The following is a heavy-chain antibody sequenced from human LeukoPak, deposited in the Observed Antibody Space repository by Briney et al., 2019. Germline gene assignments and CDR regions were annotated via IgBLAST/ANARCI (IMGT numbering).Heavy chain of an antibody. CDR3: AKDRNRWLGKIGDY. Sequence: GGSLRLSCAASGFTFNIYAMSWVRQAPGKGLEWVSAISGSGGSTYYADSVKGRFTISRDNSKNTLYLQMNSLRAEDTAVYYCAKDRNRWLGKIGDYWGQGTLVTVSS. J-gene: IGHJ4*02. CDR1: GFTFNIYA. D-gene: IGHD4-23*01. V-gene: IGHV3-23*01. CDR2: ISGSGGST.